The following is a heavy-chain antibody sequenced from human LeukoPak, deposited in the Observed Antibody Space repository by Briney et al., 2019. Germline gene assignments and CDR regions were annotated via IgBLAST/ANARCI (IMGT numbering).Heavy chain of an antibody. CDR3: AKNGDRGAYCSGGSCYPYYYYYMDV. V-gene: IGHV3-30*18. CDR2: ISYDGSNK. D-gene: IGHD2-15*01. J-gene: IGHJ6*03. CDR1: GFTFSSYG. Sequence: GRSLSLSCAASGFTFSSYGMHWVRQAPGKGREWVAVISYDGSNKYYADSVKGRFTFSRDNSKNTLFLQVNSLRAEDTAIYYCAKNGDRGAYCSGGSCYPYYYYYMDVWRKGATVTISS.